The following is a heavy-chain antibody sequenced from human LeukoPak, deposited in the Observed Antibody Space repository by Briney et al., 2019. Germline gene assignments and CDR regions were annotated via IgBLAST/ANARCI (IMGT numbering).Heavy chain of an antibody. Sequence: ASVKVSCKASGYTFTSYGISWVRQAPGQGLEWMGWISAYNGNTNYAQKVQGRVTMTTDTSTSTAYMELRSLRSEDTAVYYCARVAQQLVRYGPFVYNWFDPWGQGTLVTVSS. D-gene: IGHD6-13*01. CDR1: GYTFTSYG. CDR3: ARVAQQLVRYGPFVYNWFDP. J-gene: IGHJ5*02. CDR2: ISAYNGNT. V-gene: IGHV1-18*01.